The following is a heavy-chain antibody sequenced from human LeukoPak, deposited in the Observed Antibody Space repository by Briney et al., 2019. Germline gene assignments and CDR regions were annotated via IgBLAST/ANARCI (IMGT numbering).Heavy chain of an antibody. Sequence: ASVKVSCKASGYTFTSYGISWVRQASGQGLEWMGWISAYNGNTNYAQNLQGRVTMTTDTSTSTAYMELRSLRSDDTAVYYCARAPLASGYADYWGQGTLVTVSS. CDR1: GYTFTSYG. CDR2: ISAYNGNT. D-gene: IGHD5-12*01. V-gene: IGHV1-18*04. CDR3: ARAPLASGYADY. J-gene: IGHJ4*02.